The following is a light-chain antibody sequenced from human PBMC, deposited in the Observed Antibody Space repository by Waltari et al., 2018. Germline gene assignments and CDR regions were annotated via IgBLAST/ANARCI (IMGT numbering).Light chain of an antibody. CDR2: KVS. CDR3: MRGSHWPRT. J-gene: IGKJ4*01. Sequence: DVVLTQSPLSLPVTLGQPASISCWSSQSPVHSDGNTYLSWFHQRPGQSPRRLISKVSTPDSGGRDRGSGSGSGTDFTLKISRVEAEDVGVFYCMRGSHWPRTFGGGTKVEIK. V-gene: IGKV2-30*02. CDR1: QSPVHSDGNTY.